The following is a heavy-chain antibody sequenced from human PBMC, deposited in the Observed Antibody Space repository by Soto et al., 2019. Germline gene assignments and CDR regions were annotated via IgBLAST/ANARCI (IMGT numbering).Heavy chain of an antibody. CDR1: GFTFTDYY. V-gene: IGHV3-11*05. CDR2: ISGSTDYL. D-gene: IGHD3-10*01. CDR3: ARDLGLSSSNYFDF. Sequence: QVQLVESGGDLVKPGGSLRLSCAASGFTFTDYYMSWLRQAPGQGLQWLSYISGSTDYLNYADSVKGRFTISRDNAKNLLYLQMTSLRADDTAVYYCARDLGLSSSNYFDFWGQGTLVIVSS. J-gene: IGHJ4*02.